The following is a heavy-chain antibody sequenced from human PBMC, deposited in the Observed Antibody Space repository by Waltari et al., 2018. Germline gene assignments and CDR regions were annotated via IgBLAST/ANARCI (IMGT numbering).Heavy chain of an antibody. V-gene: IGHV1-18*01. J-gene: IGHJ4*02. D-gene: IGHD3-22*01. CDR2: HNTYNQDP. CDR3: ARQFHYDSSGYFSYYFEY. CDR1: GYSFFDFG. Sequence: QVQLVQSGTEMKRPGASVTVSCKTSGYSFFDFGISWLRRAPGQGLQYMGWHNTYNQDPTYAQKFQGRVTMTSDSSTTTAYMELRGLRSDDTAVYYCARQFHYDSSGYFSYYFEYWGQGTLVTVSS.